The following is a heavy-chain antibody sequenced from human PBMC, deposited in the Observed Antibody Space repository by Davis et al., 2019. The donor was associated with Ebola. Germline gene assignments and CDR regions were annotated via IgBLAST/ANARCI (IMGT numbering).Heavy chain of an antibody. J-gene: IGHJ3*02. CDR1: GFIFSSYA. V-gene: IGHV3-30-3*02. CDR2: ISYDGSNK. Sequence: GGSLRLSCAASGFIFSSYAMHWVRQAPGKGLEWVAVISYDGSNKYYADSVKGRFTISRDNSKNTLFLQMNSLRAEDAAVYYCAKKEPTSSSGAFDIWGQGTMVTVSS. D-gene: IGHD3-10*01. CDR3: AKKEPTSSSGAFDI.